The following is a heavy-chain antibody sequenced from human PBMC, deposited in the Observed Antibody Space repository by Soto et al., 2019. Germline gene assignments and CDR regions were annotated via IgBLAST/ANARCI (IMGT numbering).Heavy chain of an antibody. V-gene: IGHV3-23*01. J-gene: IGHJ6*02. Sequence: GGSLRLSCAASGFTFDTYGMSWVRQAPGKGPQWVSAISGSGVNTYYVDSVKGRFTISRDNSKNALYLQMNGLRVEDTAIYYCARLSGADPHYYYGMDVWGQGTKVTVSS. D-gene: IGHD2-8*01. CDR1: GFTFDTYG. CDR2: ISGSGVNT. CDR3: ARLSGADPHYYYGMDV.